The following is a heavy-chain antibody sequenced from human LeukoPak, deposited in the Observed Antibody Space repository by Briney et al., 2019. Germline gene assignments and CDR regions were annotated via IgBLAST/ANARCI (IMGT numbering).Heavy chain of an antibody. D-gene: IGHD3-22*01. Sequence: ASVRVSCKSSGFPFTGHYMHWVRQAPGQGLEWIGYINPTRGDTYYSEKFRGRVTMTRDTSIRTAYMELNRLSSDDTGVYFCARDHTYYYDSSSYVDDALDIWGQGTMVTVFS. CDR1: GFPFTGHY. CDR2: INPTRGDT. V-gene: IGHV1-2*02. CDR3: ARDHTYYYDSSSYVDDALDI. J-gene: IGHJ3*02.